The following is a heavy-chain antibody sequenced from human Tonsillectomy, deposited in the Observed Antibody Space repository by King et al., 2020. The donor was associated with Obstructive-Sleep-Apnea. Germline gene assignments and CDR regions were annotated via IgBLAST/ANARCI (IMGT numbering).Heavy chain of an antibody. CDR3: ARGGIVVSPAAPIMDY. J-gene: IGHJ4*02. D-gene: IGHD2-2*01. CDR2: ISPDGTLK. CDR1: GFTFSYYN. V-gene: IGHV3-30*04. Sequence: VQLVESGGGVVQPGRSLRLSCAASGFTFSYYNMLWVRQAPGKGLEWVAVISPDGTLKYEADSVERRITIPRDNSKSTGYLQMNSLRDEDTAVYYCARGGIVVSPAAPIMDYWGQGSLVTVSS.